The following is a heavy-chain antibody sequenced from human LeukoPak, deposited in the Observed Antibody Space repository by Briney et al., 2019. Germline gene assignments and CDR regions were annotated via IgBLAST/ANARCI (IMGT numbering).Heavy chain of an antibody. Sequence: SETLSLTCAVYGGSLSGYYWSWIRHPPGKGLEWSGEINHSGSTNYDPSLKSRVTISVDTSKNQFSLKLNSVTAADTAIYYCARDRTYRGSSTTYFYAMDVWGQGTTVTVS. CDR1: GGSLSGYY. CDR2: INHSGST. J-gene: IGHJ6*02. D-gene: IGHD6-6*01. CDR3: ARDRTYRGSSTTYFYAMDV. V-gene: IGHV4-34*01.